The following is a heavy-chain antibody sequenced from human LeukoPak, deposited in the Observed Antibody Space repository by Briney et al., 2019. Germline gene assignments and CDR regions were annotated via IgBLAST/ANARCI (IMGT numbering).Heavy chain of an antibody. CDR1: GFTVSSNY. Sequence: PGGSLRLSCAASGFTVSSNYMNCVRQAPGKGLEWVSVMYSGGSTFYGDSVKGRFTISRDNSMNTLYLQMNSLRVDDTAVYYCAREQVVVGRGYYGMDVWGQGTTVTVSS. D-gene: IGHD2-2*01. V-gene: IGHV3-66*01. CDR3: AREQVVVGRGYYGMDV. J-gene: IGHJ6*02. CDR2: MYSGGST.